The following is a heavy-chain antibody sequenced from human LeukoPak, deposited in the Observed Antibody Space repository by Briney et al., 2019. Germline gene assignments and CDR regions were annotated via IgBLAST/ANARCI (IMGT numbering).Heavy chain of an antibody. CDR3: ARGRLYYYGSGSCEADY. CDR2: ISYDGSNK. J-gene: IGHJ4*02. CDR1: GFTFSSYA. Sequence: GPTLRLSCAASGFTFSSYAMHWVRQAPGKGLEWVAVISYDGSNKYYADSVKGRFTISRDNSKNTLYLQMNSLRAEDTAVYYCARGRLYYYGSGSCEADYWGQGTLVTASS. D-gene: IGHD3-10*01. V-gene: IGHV3-30-3*01.